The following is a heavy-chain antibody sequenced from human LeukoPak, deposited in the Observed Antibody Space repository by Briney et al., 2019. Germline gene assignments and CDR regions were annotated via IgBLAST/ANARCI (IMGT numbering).Heavy chain of an antibody. CDR1: GFTFSSYE. Sequence: GGSLRLSCAASGFTFSSYEMNWVRQAPGKGLEWVSYVSSSGSTIYYADSVKGRFTISRDNAKNSLFLQMNSLRAEDTAVYYCARTAISVFQHWGQGTLVTVSS. J-gene: IGHJ1*01. CDR2: VSSSGSTI. D-gene: IGHD3-3*02. V-gene: IGHV3-48*03. CDR3: ARTAISVFQH.